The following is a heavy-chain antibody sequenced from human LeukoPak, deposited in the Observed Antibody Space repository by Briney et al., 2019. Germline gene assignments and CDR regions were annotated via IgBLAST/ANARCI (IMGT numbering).Heavy chain of an antibody. CDR3: ASTCSGGSCYSPAEIDY. J-gene: IGHJ4*02. CDR1: GGSISSYY. Sequence: SETLSLTCTVSGGSISSYYWSWIRQPAGKGLEWIGRIYISGSGSTNYNPSLKSRVTMSVDTSKNQFSLKLSSVTAADTAVYYCASTCSGGSCYSPAEIDYWGQGTLVTVSS. CDR2: IYISGSGST. D-gene: IGHD2-15*01. V-gene: IGHV4-4*07.